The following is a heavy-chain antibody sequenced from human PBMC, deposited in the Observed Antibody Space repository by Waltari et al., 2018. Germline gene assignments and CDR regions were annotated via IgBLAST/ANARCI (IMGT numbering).Heavy chain of an antibody. CDR3: ARLKGITMVRGVIYYYYYMDV. D-gene: IGHD3-10*01. CDR2: INTSGRT. Sequence: QVQLQQWGAGLLKPSETLSLTCAVYGGSFSGYYWSWIRQPPGKGLEWVGEINTSGRTNYYPSLKSRVTISVDTSKNQFSLKLSSVTAADTAVYYCARLKGITMVRGVIYYYYYMDVWGKGTTVTVSS. V-gene: IGHV4-34*01. J-gene: IGHJ6*03. CDR1: GGSFSGYY.